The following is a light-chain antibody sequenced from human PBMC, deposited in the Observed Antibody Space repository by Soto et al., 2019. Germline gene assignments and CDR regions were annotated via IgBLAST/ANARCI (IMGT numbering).Light chain of an antibody. V-gene: IGKV3-20*01. CDR1: QSVSSSS. Sequence: EIVLTQSPGTLSLSPGERATLSCRASQSVSSSSLAWYQQTPGQAPRLLIYGASSRASDISDRFSGSGSGTDFTLTISRLEPEDCAVYYCQQYGSSPFTFGGGTKVEIK. J-gene: IGKJ4*01. CDR2: GAS. CDR3: QQYGSSPFT.